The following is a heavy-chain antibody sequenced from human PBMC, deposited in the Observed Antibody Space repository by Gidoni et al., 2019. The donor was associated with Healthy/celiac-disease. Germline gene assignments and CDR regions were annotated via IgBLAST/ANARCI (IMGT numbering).Heavy chain of an antibody. Sequence: QVQLVQSGAEVQTPGSSVKVSCKASGGTFSSYTISWVRQAPGQGLEWMGRIIPILGIANYAQKFQGRVTITADKSTSTAYMELSSLRSEDTAVYYCARDPPSSGGYDSYWGQGTLVTVSS. CDR3: ARDPPSSGGYDSY. V-gene: IGHV1-69*08. CDR2: IIPILGIA. D-gene: IGHD5-12*01. J-gene: IGHJ4*02. CDR1: GGTFSSYT.